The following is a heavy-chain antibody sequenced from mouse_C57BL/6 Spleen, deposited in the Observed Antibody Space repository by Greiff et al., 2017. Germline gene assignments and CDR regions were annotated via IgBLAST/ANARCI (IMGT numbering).Heavy chain of an antibody. CDR1: GYTFTSYW. V-gene: IGHV1-52*01. Sequence: QVQLQQPGAKLVRPGSSVKLSCKASGYTFTSYWMHWVKQRPIQGLEWIGNIDPSDSETHYNQKFKDKATLTVDKSSSTAYMQLSSLTSEDSAVYYCAREGRTYGNYEYFDVWGTGTTVTVSS. CDR3: AREGRTYGNYEYFDV. CDR2: IDPSDSET. D-gene: IGHD2-1*01. J-gene: IGHJ1*03.